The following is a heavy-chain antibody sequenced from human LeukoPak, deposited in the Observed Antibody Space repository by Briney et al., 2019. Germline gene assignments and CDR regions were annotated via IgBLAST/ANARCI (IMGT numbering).Heavy chain of an antibody. J-gene: IGHJ5*02. D-gene: IGHD3-22*01. V-gene: IGHV4-39*07. CDR2: IYSRGST. CDR3: ARRGTVYYDSSHHSWFDP. Sequence: SETLSLTCIVSGGSISSSNYYWGWIRQSPGKGLEWIGSIYSRGSTYYNPSLKSRVTISVDTSKNQFSLKLSSVTAADTAVYYCARRGTVYYDSSHHSWFDPWGQGTLVTVSS. CDR1: GGSISSSNYY.